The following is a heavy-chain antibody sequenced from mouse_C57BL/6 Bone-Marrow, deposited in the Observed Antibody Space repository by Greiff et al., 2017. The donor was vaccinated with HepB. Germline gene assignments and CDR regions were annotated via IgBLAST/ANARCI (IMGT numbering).Heavy chain of an antibody. CDR1: GYTFTSYG. J-gene: IGHJ2*01. V-gene: IGHV1-81*01. D-gene: IGHD2-12*01. Sequence: VKLVESGAEVARPGASVKLSCKASGYTFTSYGISWVKQRTGQGLEWIGEIYPRSGNTYYNEQFKGKATLTADKSSSTAYMELRSLTSEDSAVYFCARAYYKGYFDYWGQGTTLTVSS. CDR2: IYPRSGNT. CDR3: ARAYYKGYFDY.